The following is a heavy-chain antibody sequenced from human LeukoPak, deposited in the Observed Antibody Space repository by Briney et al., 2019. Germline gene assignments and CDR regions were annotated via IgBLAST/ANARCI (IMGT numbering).Heavy chain of an antibody. CDR2: IYYSGST. CDR3: ARDFQPIGSYYDSSGYYDFRYFDL. V-gene: IGHV4-31*03. J-gene: IGHJ2*01. CDR1: GGSISSGGYY. D-gene: IGHD3-22*01. Sequence: SETLSLTCTVSGGSISSGGYYWSWIRQHPGKGLEWIGYIYYSGSTYYNPSLKSRVTISIDTSKNQFSLKLSSVTAADTVVYYCARDFQPIGSYYDSSGYYDFRYFDLWGRGTLVTVAS.